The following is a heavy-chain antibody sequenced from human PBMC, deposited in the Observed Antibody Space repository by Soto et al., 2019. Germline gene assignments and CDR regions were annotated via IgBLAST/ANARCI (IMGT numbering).Heavy chain of an antibody. CDR2: INPHGGST. CDR3: ARSSGGNFGIIIEGTNWFAP. J-gene: IGHJ5*02. D-gene: IGHD1-26*01. Sequence: ASVKVSCKAPRDTFTSYYINWVRQAPGQGLEWMGVINPHGGSTAYAHKFKGRVTLTRGISARTVYMEVSSLTSEDTAMYYCARSSGGNFGIIIEGTNWFAPWGQGTLGTVS. V-gene: IGHV1-46*01. CDR1: RDTFTSYY.